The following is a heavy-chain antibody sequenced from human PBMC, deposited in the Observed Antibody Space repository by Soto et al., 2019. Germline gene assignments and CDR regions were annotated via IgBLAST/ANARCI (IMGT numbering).Heavy chain of an antibody. CDR2: ISAYNGNT. V-gene: IGHV1-18*01. D-gene: IGHD3-10*01. CDR1: GYTFTSYG. J-gene: IGHJ6*03. CDR3: ARGLRKGSPISYYFYCYMDV. Sequence: QVQLVQSGAEVKKPGASVTVSCKASGYTFTSYGISWVRQAPGQGLEWMGWISAYNGNTNYAQKLQGRVTMTTDTSTSTASMELRSLRSDDTAVYYCARGLRKGSPISYYFYCYMDVWGKGTTVTVSS.